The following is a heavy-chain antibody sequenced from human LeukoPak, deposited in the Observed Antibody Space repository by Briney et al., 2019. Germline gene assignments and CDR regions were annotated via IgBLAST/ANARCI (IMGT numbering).Heavy chain of an antibody. CDR3: AKSFDFWSGNDY. D-gene: IGHD3-3*01. V-gene: IGHV3-23*01. CDR1: GFTFSSYA. CDR2: ISGSGGST. Sequence: GALRLSFAASGFTFSSYAMSWVRQAPGKGLEWVSAISGSGGSTYYADSVKGRFTISRDNSKNTLYLQMNSLRAEDTAVYYCAKSFDFWSGNDYWGQGTLVTVSS. J-gene: IGHJ4*02.